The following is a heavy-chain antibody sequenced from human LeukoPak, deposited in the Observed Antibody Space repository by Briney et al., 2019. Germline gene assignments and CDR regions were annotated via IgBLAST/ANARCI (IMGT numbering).Heavy chain of an antibody. CDR3: AKEYCSGDCYSDYFDY. D-gene: IGHD2-21*02. Sequence: GGSLRLSCAASGFTFSSYSMNWVRQAPGKGLEWVSSISSSSSYIYYADSVKGRFTISRDNSKNTLYLQMDSLRAEDTAVYYCAKEYCSGDCYSDYFDYWGQGTLVTVSS. CDR2: ISSSSSYI. CDR1: GFTFSSYS. J-gene: IGHJ4*02. V-gene: IGHV3-21*01.